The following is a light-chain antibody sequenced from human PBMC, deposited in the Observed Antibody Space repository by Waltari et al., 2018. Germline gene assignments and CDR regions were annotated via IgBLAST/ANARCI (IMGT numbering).Light chain of an antibody. V-gene: IGLV4-69*01. CDR3: QTGHHGTWV. CDR1: SGQSSNV. Sequence: QLVLTQSPSASASLGASVKLTCTLSSGQSSNVIAWLQQQPEKGPRYLMKVNSDGSHSKGDEIPDRFSGSSSGTERYLTISSLKSEDEADYYCQTGHHGTWVFGGGTKLTVL. J-gene: IGLJ3*02. CDR2: VNSDGSH.